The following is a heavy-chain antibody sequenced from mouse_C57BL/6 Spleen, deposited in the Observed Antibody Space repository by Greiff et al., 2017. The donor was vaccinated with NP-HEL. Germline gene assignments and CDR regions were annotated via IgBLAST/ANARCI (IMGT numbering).Heavy chain of an antibody. V-gene: IGHV1-80*01. CDR3: ARSDYDEGYWYFDV. J-gene: IGHJ1*03. D-gene: IGHD2-4*01. CDR2: IYPGDGDT. CDR1: GYAFGSYW. Sequence: QVQLQQSGAELVKPGASVKISCKASGYAFGSYWMNWVKQRPGKGLEWIGQIYPGDGDTNYNGTFKGKATLTADKSSSTAYMQLSSLTYEDSAVYFCARSDYDEGYWYFDVWGTGTTVTVSS.